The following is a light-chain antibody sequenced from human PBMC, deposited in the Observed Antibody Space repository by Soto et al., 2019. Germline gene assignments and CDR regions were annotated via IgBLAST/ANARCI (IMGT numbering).Light chain of an antibody. V-gene: IGKV1-5*01. CDR3: QQYNSYLWT. CDR1: QSISSW. J-gene: IGKJ1*01. Sequence: DIQMTQSPSTLSASVGDRVTITCRASQSISSWLAWYQQKPGKAPKLLIYDASSLESGVPSRFSGTGSGTQFTLTISSLQPDDFATYYCQQYNSYLWTFCQGTNVEIK. CDR2: DAS.